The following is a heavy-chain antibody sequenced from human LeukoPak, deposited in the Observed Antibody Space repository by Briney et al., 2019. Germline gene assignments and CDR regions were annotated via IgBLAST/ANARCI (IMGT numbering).Heavy chain of an antibody. V-gene: IGHV1-58*02. CDR2: IVVGSGNT. J-gene: IGHJ4*02. CDR1: GFTFNSSA. Sequence: GASVKVSCKASGFTFNSSAMQWVRQARGQRLEWIGWIVVGSGNTNYAQKFQERVTITRDMSTSTAYMELSSLRSEDTAVYYCAAALSQTDSGYDALDYWGQGTLVTVSS. D-gene: IGHD5-12*01. CDR3: AAALSQTDSGYDALDY.